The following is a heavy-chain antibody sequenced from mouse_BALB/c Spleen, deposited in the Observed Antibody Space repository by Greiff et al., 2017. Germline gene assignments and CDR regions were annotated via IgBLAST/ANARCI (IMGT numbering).Heavy chain of an antibody. V-gene: IGHV14-3*02. CDR3: ARDYYGSSYAMDY. D-gene: IGHD1-1*01. CDR2: IDPANGNT. CDR1: GFNIKDTY. J-gene: IGHJ4*01. Sequence: VHVKQSGAELVKPGASVKLSCTASGFNIKDTYMHWVKQRPEQGLEWIGRIDPANGNTKYDPKFQGKATITADTSSNTAYLQLSSLTSEDTAVYYCARDYYGSSYAMDYWGQGTSVTVSS.